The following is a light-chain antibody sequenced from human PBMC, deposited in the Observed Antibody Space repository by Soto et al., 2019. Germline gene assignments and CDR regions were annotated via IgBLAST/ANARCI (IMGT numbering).Light chain of an antibody. CDR2: DAS. CDR3: QHYHSYPYT. Sequence: DIQMTQSPSTLSASVGDRVTITCRASQSIGGWLAWYQQRPGKAPRLLIYDASSVESEVPSRFSGSRSGTTFTLAISSLQPEDFATYYCQHYHSYPYTFGQGTKLEIK. CDR1: QSIGGW. V-gene: IGKV1-5*01. J-gene: IGKJ2*01.